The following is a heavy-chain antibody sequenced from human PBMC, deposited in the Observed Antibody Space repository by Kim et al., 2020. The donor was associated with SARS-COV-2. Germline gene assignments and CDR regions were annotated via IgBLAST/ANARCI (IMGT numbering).Heavy chain of an antibody. CDR3: ARAPDYDILTGYYNVRGMDV. CDR1: GYTFTSYG. CDR2: ISADNGNT. J-gene: IGHJ6*02. Sequence: ASVKVSCKASGYTFTSYGISWVRQAPGQGLEWMGWISADNGNTNYAQKLQGRVTMTTDTSTSTAYMELRSLRSDDTAVYYCARAPDYDILTGYYNVRGMDVWGQGTTVTVSS. D-gene: IGHD3-9*01. V-gene: IGHV1-18*01.